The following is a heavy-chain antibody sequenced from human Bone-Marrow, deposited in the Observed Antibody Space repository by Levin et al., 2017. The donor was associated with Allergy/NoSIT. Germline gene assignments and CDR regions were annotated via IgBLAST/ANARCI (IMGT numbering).Heavy chain of an antibody. CDR1: GYTLTELS. Sequence: ASVKVSCKVSGYTLTELSMHWVRQAPGKGLEWMGGFDPEDGETIYAQKFQGRVTMTEDTSTDTAYMELSSLRSEDTAVYYCATDLGWNPGRDYWGQGTLVTVSS. V-gene: IGHV1-24*01. J-gene: IGHJ4*02. CDR2: FDPEDGET. D-gene: IGHD1-1*01. CDR3: ATDLGWNPGRDY.